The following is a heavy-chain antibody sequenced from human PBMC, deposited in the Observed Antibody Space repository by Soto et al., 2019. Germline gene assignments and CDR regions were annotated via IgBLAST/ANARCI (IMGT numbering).Heavy chain of an antibody. D-gene: IGHD3-22*01. J-gene: IGHJ3*02. Sequence: QVQLVQSGAEVKKPGSSVKLSCKASGGTFSSYAINWVRQAPGQGLEWMGGIIPVFGKTNYAQRFQGRVTITADESTTTAYMEVSGLRSEDTAVYYCARAGTYDYDSSGHPDAFDIWDQGTMVTVSS. V-gene: IGHV1-69*01. CDR3: ARAGTYDYDSSGHPDAFDI. CDR2: IIPVFGKT. CDR1: GGTFSSYA.